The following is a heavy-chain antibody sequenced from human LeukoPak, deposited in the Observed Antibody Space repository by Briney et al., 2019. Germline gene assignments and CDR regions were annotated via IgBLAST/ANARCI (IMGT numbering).Heavy chain of an antibody. D-gene: IGHD4-17*01. CDR3: ASVDYGDYLFDY. Sequence: SETLSLTCTVSGGSISSGDYYWSWIRQPPGKGLEWIGYIYYSGSTYYNPSLKSRVTISVDTSKNQFSLKLSSVTAADTAVYYCASVDYGDYLFDYWGQGTLVTVSS. V-gene: IGHV4-30-4*01. CDR1: GGSISSGDYY. J-gene: IGHJ4*02. CDR2: IYYSGST.